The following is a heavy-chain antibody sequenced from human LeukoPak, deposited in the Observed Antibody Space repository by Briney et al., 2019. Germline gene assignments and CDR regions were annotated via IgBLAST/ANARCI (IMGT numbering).Heavy chain of an antibody. CDR3: AKDRPRGYSYVSPTSFDY. Sequence: PGGSLRLSCAASGFTFSSYWMTWVRQAPGKGLEWVSAISGSGGSTYYADSVKGRFTISRDNSKNTLYLQMNSLRAEDTAVYYCAKDRPRGYSYVSPTSFDYWGQGTLVTVSS. CDR2: ISGSGGST. J-gene: IGHJ4*02. D-gene: IGHD5-18*01. V-gene: IGHV3-23*01. CDR1: GFTFSSYW.